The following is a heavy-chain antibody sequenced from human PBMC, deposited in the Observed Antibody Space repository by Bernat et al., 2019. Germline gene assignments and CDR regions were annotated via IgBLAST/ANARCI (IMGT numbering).Heavy chain of an antibody. Sequence: QVQLVESGGGVVQPGRSLRLSCADSGFNFNAYGLHWVRQAPGEGLEWVAVISNDGSNKFYGDSVKGRFTVSRDNSKNTLYLQMNSLRVEDSALYYCVKDLPSDASLWSPTADHWGQGSLVTVSS. V-gene: IGHV3-30*18. D-gene: IGHD2-2*01. J-gene: IGHJ4*02. CDR1: GFNFNAYG. CDR2: ISNDGSNK. CDR3: VKDLPSDASLWSPTADH.